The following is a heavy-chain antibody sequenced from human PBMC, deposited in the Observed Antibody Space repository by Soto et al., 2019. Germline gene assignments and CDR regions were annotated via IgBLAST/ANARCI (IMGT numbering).Heavy chain of an antibody. CDR1: GYSFTSLD. CDR2: MQPSTGRT. J-gene: IGHJ4*02. D-gene: IGHD1-26*01. V-gene: IGHV1-8*01. Sequence: QVQLVQSGAEVREPGASVKVSCKSSGYSFTSLDINWVRQTAGQGIEWMGWMQPSTGRTGYAQKFQGRVTMTRDTSINTDYMELTTLTSEDTAFYYCARGVSAGVDYWGQGTLVTVSS. CDR3: ARGVSAGVDY.